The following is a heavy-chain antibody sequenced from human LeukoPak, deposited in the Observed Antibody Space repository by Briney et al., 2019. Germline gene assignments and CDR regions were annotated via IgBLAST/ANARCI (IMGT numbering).Heavy chain of an antibody. V-gene: IGHV3-23*01. CDR1: GFTFSSYG. CDR3: AKDSYYYGSGALKL. Sequence: GGSLRLSCATSGFTFSSYGMSWVRQAPGKGLEWVSAISGSGGSTYYADSVKGRFTISRDNSKNTLYLQMNSLRAEDTAAYYCAKDSYYYGSGALKLWGQGTLVTVSS. J-gene: IGHJ4*02. D-gene: IGHD3-10*01. CDR2: ISGSGGST.